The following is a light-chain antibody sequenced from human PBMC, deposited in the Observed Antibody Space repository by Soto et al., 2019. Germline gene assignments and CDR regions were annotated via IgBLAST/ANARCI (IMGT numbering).Light chain of an antibody. CDR2: DAS. CDR3: QQRSSR. V-gene: IGKV3-11*01. Sequence: EIVLTQSPATLSLSPGDRASLSCRASQSVGTSLTWYQQKPGQTPRLLIYDASTRATGIPARFSDSGSGTDFTLTISSLEPEDFAVYYCQQRSSRFGGGTKVEIK. CDR1: QSVGTS. J-gene: IGKJ4*01.